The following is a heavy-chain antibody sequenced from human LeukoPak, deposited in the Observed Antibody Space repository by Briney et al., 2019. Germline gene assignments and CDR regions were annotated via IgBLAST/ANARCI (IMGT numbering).Heavy chain of an antibody. CDR1: GFIVSSNS. CDR2: IYTGCTT. J-gene: IGHJ4*02. Sequence: QTGGSLRLSCAASGFIVSSNSMSWVRQAPGKGLEWVSLIYTGCTTYYADSVKGRFIISRDNSKNTLYLQMNSLRAEDTAVYYCASDHRLFFWGQGTLLTVSS. D-gene: IGHD3-3*01. V-gene: IGHV3-66*01. CDR3: ASDHRLFF.